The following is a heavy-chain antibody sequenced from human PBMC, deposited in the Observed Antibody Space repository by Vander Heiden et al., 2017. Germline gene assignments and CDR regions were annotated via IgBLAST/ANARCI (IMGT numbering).Heavy chain of an antibody. CDR2: IKSKTNGGTA. CDR3: TREPHFDP. D-gene: IGHD1-1*01. CDR1: GFTFNNAW. Sequence: VQLVESGGGLVEPGGSLRLSCAASGFTFNNAWMSWVRQAPGKGLEWVGRIKSKTNGGTADYAEPVKGRFTISRDDSKNTLYLQVNSLKTEDTAVYDCTREPHFDPWGQGTLVTVS. V-gene: IGHV3-15*01. J-gene: IGHJ5*02.